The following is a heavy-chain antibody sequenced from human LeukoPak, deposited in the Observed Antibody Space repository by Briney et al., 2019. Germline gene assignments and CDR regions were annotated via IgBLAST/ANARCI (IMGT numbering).Heavy chain of an antibody. CDR1: GFTFSSHW. Sequence: GGSLRLSCAASGFTFSSHWMSWVRQAPGKGLEWVANIKQDGSEKYYVDSVKGRFTISRDNAKNSLYLQMNSLRAEDTAVYYCASRTTLGYWGQGTLVTVSS. D-gene: IGHD1-1*01. CDR3: ASRTTLGY. CDR2: IKQDGSEK. J-gene: IGHJ4*02. V-gene: IGHV3-7*01.